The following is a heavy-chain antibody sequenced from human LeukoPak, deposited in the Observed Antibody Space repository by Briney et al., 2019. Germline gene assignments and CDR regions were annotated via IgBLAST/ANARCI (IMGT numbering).Heavy chain of an antibody. D-gene: IGHD1-26*01. CDR2: IYVGNGNT. V-gene: IGHV1-3*01. Sequence: ASVKVSCKASGYTYTSYVIHWVRQAPGQRLEWMGWIYVGNGNTKYSQKFQGSITITRDTSASTAYMELSSLRSEDTAVYYCARAPMGWGYYFDYWGQGTLVTVSS. CDR3: ARAPMGWGYYFDY. CDR1: GYTYTSYV. J-gene: IGHJ4*02.